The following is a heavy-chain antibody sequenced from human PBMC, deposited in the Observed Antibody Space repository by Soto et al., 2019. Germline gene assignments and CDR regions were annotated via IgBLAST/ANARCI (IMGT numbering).Heavy chain of an antibody. CDR2: IDPSDSYT. D-gene: IGHD5-12*01. CDR1: GYTFTGHW. V-gene: IGHV5-10-1*01. CDR3: TRHTGYDSSLDY. Sequence: GESLKISCQGSGYTFTGHWISWVRQMPGKGLEWMGRIDPSDSYTDYSPTVQGHVTMSADKSINTAYLQWSSLQASDTAVYYCTRHTGYDSSLDYWSQGTLVTVSS. J-gene: IGHJ4*02.